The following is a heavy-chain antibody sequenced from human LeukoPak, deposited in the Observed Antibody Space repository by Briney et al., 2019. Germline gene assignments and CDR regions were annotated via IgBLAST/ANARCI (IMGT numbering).Heavy chain of an antibody. CDR3: ARLPDISGWPFDC. V-gene: IGHV4-59*11. D-gene: IGHD6-19*01. Sequence: SETLSLTCTVSGGPICKHYWTWIRRPPGKGLEWIGYVAFVGTTVYNPSLRSRLTLSVDPSMGQFSLSLTSVTAADTAVYYCARLPDISGWPFDCWGQGTLVTVSS. CDR1: GGPICKHY. CDR2: VAFVGTT. J-gene: IGHJ4*02.